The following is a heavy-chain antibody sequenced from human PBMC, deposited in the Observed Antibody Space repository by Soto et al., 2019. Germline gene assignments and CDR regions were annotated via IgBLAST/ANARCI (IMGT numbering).Heavy chain of an antibody. Sequence: GASVKVSCKASGYSFTNFHIHWVRQAPGQGLEWMGWMNPNSGETGYVQKFQGRVTMTWNTSISTVYMELSSLRSEDTAVYYCARAFDTTVRGVVPHWGQGTLVTVSS. CDR3: ARAFDTTVRGVVPH. CDR1: GYSFTNFH. V-gene: IGHV1-8*02. CDR2: MNPNSGET. D-gene: IGHD3-10*01. J-gene: IGHJ4*02.